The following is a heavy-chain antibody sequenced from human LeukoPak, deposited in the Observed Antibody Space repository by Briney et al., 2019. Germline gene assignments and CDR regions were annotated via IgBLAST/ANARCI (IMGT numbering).Heavy chain of an antibody. CDR1: GYTFTSYG. CDR2: ISPYNGNT. D-gene: IGHD3-9*01. Sequence: GASVKVSCKASGYTFTSYGISWVRQAPGQGLEWMGWISPYNGNTNYAQKLQGRVTMTTDTSTTTAYMELRSLRSDDTAVYYCARAQTPGGRYFDFDYWGQGSLVTVSS. V-gene: IGHV1-18*01. CDR3: ARAQTPGGRYFDFDY. J-gene: IGHJ4*02.